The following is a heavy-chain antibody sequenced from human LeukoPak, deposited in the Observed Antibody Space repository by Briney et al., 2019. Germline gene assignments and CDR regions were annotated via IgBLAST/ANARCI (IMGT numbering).Heavy chain of an antibody. D-gene: IGHD6-19*01. V-gene: IGHV4-34*01. CDR3: ARGAVFDY. CDR2: INHSGST. J-gene: IGHJ4*02. CDR1: GGSFSGYY. Sequence: SETLSLTCAVYGGSFSGYYWSWIRQPPGKGLEWIGEINHSGSTNYNPSLKSRVTISVDTSKNQFSLKLSSVTAADTAVYYCARGAVFDYWGQGTLVTVSS.